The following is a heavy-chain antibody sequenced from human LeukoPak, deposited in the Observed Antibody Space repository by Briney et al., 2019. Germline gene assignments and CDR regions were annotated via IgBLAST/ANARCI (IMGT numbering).Heavy chain of an antibody. CDR3: AKWGDYDVLTGYYDPDY. J-gene: IGHJ4*02. D-gene: IGHD3-9*01. Sequence: GGSLRLSCAASGFTFIDYAMSWVRQAPGKGLEWVSAITGSGGSTYYADSVKGRFTISRDNSKNTLYLQMNSLRAEDTAVYYCAKWGDYDVLTGYYDPDYWGQGTPVTVSS. CDR2: ITGSGGST. CDR1: GFTFIDYA. V-gene: IGHV3-23*01.